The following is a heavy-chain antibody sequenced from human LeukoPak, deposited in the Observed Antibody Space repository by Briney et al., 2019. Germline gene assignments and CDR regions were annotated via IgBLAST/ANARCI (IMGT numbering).Heavy chain of an antibody. CDR1: GFTFSSYA. J-gene: IGHJ5*02. D-gene: IGHD2-2*01. CDR3: ASTVVPIALPPRWFDP. CDR2: ISGSGGST. Sequence: PGGSLRLSCAASGFTFSSYAMSWVRQAPGKVLEWVSAISGSGGSTYYADSVKGRFTISRDNSKNTLYLQMNSRRAEDTAVYYCASTVVPIALPPRWFDPWGQGTLVTVSS. V-gene: IGHV3-23*01.